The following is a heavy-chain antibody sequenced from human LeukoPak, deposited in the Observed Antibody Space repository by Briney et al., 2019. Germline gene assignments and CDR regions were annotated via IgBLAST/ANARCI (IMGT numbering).Heavy chain of an antibody. CDR2: INWNGGST. V-gene: IGHV3-20*04. Sequence: EGSLRLSCAASGFTFDDYGMSWVRQAPGKGLEWVSGINWNGGSTGYADSVKGRFTISRDNAKNSLYLQMNSLRAEDTTLYYCARATAAYYYYMDVWGKGTTVTVSS. D-gene: IGHD2-2*01. CDR3: ARATAAYYYYMDV. CDR1: GFTFDDYG. J-gene: IGHJ6*03.